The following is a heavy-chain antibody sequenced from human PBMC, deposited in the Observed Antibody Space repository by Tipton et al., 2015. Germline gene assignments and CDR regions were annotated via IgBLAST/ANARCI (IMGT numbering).Heavy chain of an antibody. J-gene: IGHJ4*02. CDR2: IHHGGST. CDR1: GFALTSYW. CDR3: AREVWYNDSTGYDY. V-gene: IGHV4-4*02. D-gene: IGHD3-22*01. Sequence: SLRLSCAASGFALTSYWMSWVRQPPGKGLEWIGEIHHGGSTNYNPSLKSRVTMSVDTSKNQFSLHLSSVTAADTAVYYCAREVWYNDSTGYDYWGQGTLVTVSS.